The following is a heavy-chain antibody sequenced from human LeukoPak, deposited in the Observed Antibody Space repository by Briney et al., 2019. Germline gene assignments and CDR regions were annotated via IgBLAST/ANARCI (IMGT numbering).Heavy chain of an antibody. CDR1: GFTFGDYA. V-gene: IGHV3-49*03. J-gene: IGHJ4*02. Sequence: GSLRLSCTASGFTFGDYAMSWFRQAPGKGLEWVGFIRSKAYGGTTEYAASVKGRFTISRDDSKSIAYLQMNSLKTEDTAVYYCTRVHCSGGSCYEGYWGQGTLVTVSS. CDR2: IRSKAYGGTT. D-gene: IGHD2-15*01. CDR3: TRVHCSGGSCYEGY.